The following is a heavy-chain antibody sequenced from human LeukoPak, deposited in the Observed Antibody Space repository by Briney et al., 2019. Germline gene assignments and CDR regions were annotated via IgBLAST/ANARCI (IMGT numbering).Heavy chain of an antibody. V-gene: IGHV1-69*13. CDR3: ARAVMEYDFWSGYPDY. D-gene: IGHD3-3*01. CDR2: IIPIFGTA. CDR1: GGTFSSYA. Sequence: ASVKVSCKASGGTFSSYAISWVRQAPGQGLEWMGGIIPIFGTANYAQKFQGRVTITADESTSTAYMELSSLRSEDTAVYYCARAVMEYDFWSGYPDYWGQGTLVTVSS. J-gene: IGHJ4*02.